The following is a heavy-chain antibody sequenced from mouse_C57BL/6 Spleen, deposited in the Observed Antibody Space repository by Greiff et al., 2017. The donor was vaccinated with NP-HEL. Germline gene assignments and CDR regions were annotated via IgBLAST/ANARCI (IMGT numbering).Heavy chain of an antibody. J-gene: IGHJ2*01. V-gene: IGHV1-80*01. CDR1: GYAFSSYW. Sequence: QLQQSGAELVKPGASVKISCKASGYAFSSYWMTWVKQRPGTGLEWIGQVYPGDGDTNYNGKFKGKATLTADKASSTAYMQLSSLTSEDSAVYFCARRWDEDYWGQGTTLTVSS. D-gene: IGHD4-1*01. CDR2: VYPGDGDT. CDR3: ARRWDEDY.